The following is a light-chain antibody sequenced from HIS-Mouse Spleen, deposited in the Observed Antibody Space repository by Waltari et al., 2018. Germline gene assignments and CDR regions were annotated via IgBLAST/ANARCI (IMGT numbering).Light chain of an antibody. V-gene: IGLV3-19*01. Sequence: SSELTQDPAVSVALGQTVRITCQGDSLRSYYASWYQQKPGQAPVLVIYEDSKRPSGIPERFSGSSSGTMANLTISGAQVEDEADYYCYSTDSSGNHRVFGGGTKLTVL. CDR1: SLRSYY. J-gene: IGLJ2*01. CDR2: EDS. CDR3: YSTDSSGNHRV.